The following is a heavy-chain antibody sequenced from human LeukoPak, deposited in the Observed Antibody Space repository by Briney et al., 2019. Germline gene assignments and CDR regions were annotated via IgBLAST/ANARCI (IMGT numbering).Heavy chain of an antibody. J-gene: IGHJ3*02. Sequence: SETLSLTCTVSGGSISRGGYYWSWIRQHPGKGLEWIGYIYYSGSTYYNPSLKSRVTISVDTSKNQFSLKLSSVTAADTAVYYCARDRGVDSSGGGAFDIWGQGTMVTVSS. CDR2: IYYSGST. CDR1: GGSISRGGYY. D-gene: IGHD6-19*01. V-gene: IGHV4-31*03. CDR3: ARDRGVDSSGGGAFDI.